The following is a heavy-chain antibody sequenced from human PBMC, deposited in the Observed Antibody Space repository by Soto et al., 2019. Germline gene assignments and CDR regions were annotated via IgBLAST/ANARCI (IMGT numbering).Heavy chain of an antibody. V-gene: IGHV1-18*01. CDR3: ASQHGPTTSENWADP. J-gene: IGHJ5*02. CDR2: ISTYSGDT. D-gene: IGHD5-12*01. Sequence: QVHLVQSGVDVKTPGASVKVSCQASGYTFFTYDISWGRQAPGQGLEWMGWISTYSGDTKYAQKFQGRGTMTKDTSTTTAYLELRSRRADDTAVYDGASQHGPTTSENWADPWGQGTLVTVAS. CDR1: GYTFFTYD.